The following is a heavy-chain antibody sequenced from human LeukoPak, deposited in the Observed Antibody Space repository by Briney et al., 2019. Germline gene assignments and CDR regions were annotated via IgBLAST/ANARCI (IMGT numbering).Heavy chain of an antibody. CDR1: GYTFTSYD. CDR2: MNPNSGNT. Sequence: ASVKVSCKASGYTFTSYDINWVRQATGQGLEWMGWMNPNSGNTGYAQKFQGRVTITRNTSISTAYMELSSLRSEDTAVYYCARAATGYCSSTSCYVYWGQGTLVTVSS. J-gene: IGHJ4*02. CDR3: ARAATGYCSSTSCYVY. V-gene: IGHV1-8*03. D-gene: IGHD2-2*03.